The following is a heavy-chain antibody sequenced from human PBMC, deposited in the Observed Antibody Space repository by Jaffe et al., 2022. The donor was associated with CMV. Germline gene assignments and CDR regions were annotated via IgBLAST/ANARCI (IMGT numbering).Heavy chain of an antibody. CDR2: VSSRGST. CDR3: ARLSWGIAAAGDGASDF. D-gene: IGHD6-13*01. V-gene: IGHV4-4*08. Sequence: QVQLQESGPGLVKPSETLSLTCSVSGGSISNNYWSWIRQPPGKGLEWIGYVSSRGSTNYNPSLQGRVTISIDTSRNQFSLKLNSVTAADTAVYYCARLSWGIAAAGDGASDFWGQGTMVTVSS. CDR1: GGSISNNY. J-gene: IGHJ3*01.